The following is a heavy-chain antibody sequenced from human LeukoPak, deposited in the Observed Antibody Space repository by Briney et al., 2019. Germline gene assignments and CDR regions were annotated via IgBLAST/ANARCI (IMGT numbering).Heavy chain of an antibody. Sequence: GRSLRLSCAASGFTFSSYAMHWVRQAPGKGLEWVAVISYDGSNKYYADSVKGRFTISRDNSKNTLSLQMNSLRAEDTAVYYCARVGVRGGGLNYWGQGTLVTVSS. V-gene: IGHV3-30-3*01. D-gene: IGHD3-10*01. J-gene: IGHJ4*02. CDR3: ARVGVRGGGLNY. CDR2: ISYDGSNK. CDR1: GFTFSSYA.